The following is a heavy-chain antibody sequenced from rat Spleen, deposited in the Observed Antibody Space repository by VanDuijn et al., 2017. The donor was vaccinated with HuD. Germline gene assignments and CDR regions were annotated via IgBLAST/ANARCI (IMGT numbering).Heavy chain of an antibody. D-gene: IGHD2-2*01. Sequence: EVQLVESGGGLVQPGRSMKLSCAASGFTFSHYDMAWVRQAPKKGLEWVAFISYDGSSTYYRDSVKGRFTISRDNAKNTLFLQMDNLRSEDTATYSCARAGYLRDWYFDFWGQGTLVTVSS. J-gene: IGHJ3*01. V-gene: IGHV5-7*01. CDR3: ARAGYLRDWYFDF. CDR2: ISYDGSST. CDR1: GFTFSHYD.